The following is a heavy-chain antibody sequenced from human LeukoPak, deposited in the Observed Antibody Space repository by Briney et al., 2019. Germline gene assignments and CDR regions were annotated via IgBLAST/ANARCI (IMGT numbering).Heavy chain of an antibody. CDR2: ISGSGGST. J-gene: IGHJ4*02. V-gene: IGHV3-23*01. CDR1: GFTFSSYA. D-gene: IGHD6-19*01. CDR3: AKAWARAVALDYFDY. Sequence: GGSLRLSCAASGFTFSSYAMSWVRQAPGKGLEWVSAISGSGGSTYYADSVKGRFTISRDNSKNTLYLQMNSLRAEDTAVYYCAKAWARAVALDYFDYWGQGTLVTVSS.